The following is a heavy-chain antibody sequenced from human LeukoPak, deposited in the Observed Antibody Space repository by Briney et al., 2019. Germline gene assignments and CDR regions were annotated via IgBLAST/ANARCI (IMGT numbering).Heavy chain of an antibody. J-gene: IGHJ4*02. CDR3: ARDSSGWYFDY. D-gene: IGHD6-19*01. CDR1: GVSFSGYY. CDR2: INHSGST. Sequence: PSETLSLTCAVYGVSFSGYYWSWIRQPPGKGLEWIGEINHSGSTNYNPSLKSRVTISVDTSKNQFSLKLSSVTAADTAVYYCARDSSGWYFDYWGQGTLVTVSS. V-gene: IGHV4-34*01.